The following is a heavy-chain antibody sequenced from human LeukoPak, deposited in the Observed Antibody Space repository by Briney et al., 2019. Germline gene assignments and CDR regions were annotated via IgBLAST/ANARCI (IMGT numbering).Heavy chain of an antibody. Sequence: GASVKVSCKASGYTFTSYDINWVRQATGQGLEWMGWMNPNSGNTGYAQKFQGRVTMTRNTSISTAYMELSSLRSEDTAVYYCARVAVAGPYDAFDIWGQGTMDTVSS. CDR2: MNPNSGNT. CDR3: ARVAVAGPYDAFDI. J-gene: IGHJ3*02. D-gene: IGHD6-19*01. V-gene: IGHV1-8*01. CDR1: GYTFTSYD.